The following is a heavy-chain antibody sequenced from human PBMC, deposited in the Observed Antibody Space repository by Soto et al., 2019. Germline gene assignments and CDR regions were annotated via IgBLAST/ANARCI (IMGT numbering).Heavy chain of an antibody. J-gene: IGHJ4*02. V-gene: IGHV3-30*03. Sequence: QVQLVESGGGVVQPGRSLRLSCAASGFTFSSYSMHWVRQAPGKGLEWVAVISYDGSNTYYADSVKGRFTISRDNSKNTLYLQVNSLRAEDTAVYYCARAYYDFWSGYYLSSYSSGWPDYWGQGTLVTVSS. CDR2: ISYDGSNT. CDR1: GFTFSSYS. D-gene: IGHD3-3*01. CDR3: ARAYYDFWSGYYLSSYSSGWPDY.